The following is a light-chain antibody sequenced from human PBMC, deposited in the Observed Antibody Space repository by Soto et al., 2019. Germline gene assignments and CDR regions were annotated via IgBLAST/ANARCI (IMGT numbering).Light chain of an antibody. CDR3: QQYNSYSPVT. CDR2: DAS. V-gene: IGKV1-5*01. Sequence: DIQMTQSPSTLSASVGDIVTITCRASQSISSWLDWYQQKPGKAPKLLIYDASSLESGVPSRFSGSGSGTEFTLTICSLQPDDFASYYCQQYNSYSPVTFGGGTKVEIK. J-gene: IGKJ4*01. CDR1: QSISSW.